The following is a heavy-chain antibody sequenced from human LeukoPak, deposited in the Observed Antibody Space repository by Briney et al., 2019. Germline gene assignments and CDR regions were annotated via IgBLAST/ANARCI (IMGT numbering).Heavy chain of an antibody. D-gene: IGHD1-14*01. CDR1: EFTFSSYG. V-gene: IGHV3-74*01. CDR2: INPGGSSI. J-gene: IGHJ4*02. Sequence: GGSLRLSCAASEFTFSSYGMHWVRQVPGKGLVWVARINPGGSSITYADSVKGRFTISRDNAKNTLYLQMDSLRAEDTGVYYCARSNQADDYWGQGTLVTVSS. CDR3: ARSNQADDY.